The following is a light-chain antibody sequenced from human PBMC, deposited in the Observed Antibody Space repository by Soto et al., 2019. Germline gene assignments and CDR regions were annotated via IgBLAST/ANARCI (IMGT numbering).Light chain of an antibody. CDR2: TAS. J-gene: IGKJ4*01. Sequence: EMVLTQSPATLSLSPGESATLSCRASQNVGLNFAWYQQKSGQPPRLLIHTASSRATGIPARFSGSGSRTDFTLPPSSLAPEDMVGHYYQERGSWPRATFGGGTKVEMK. CDR1: QNVGLN. V-gene: IGKV3-11*01. CDR3: QERGSWPRAT.